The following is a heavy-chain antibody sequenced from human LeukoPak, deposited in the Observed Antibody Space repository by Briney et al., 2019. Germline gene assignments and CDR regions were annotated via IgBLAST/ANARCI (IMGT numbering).Heavy chain of an antibody. CDR2: ISSSSSTI. V-gene: IGHV3-48*01. J-gene: IGHJ4*02. CDR3: AKPAPFYYDTSRSYFDY. D-gene: IGHD3-22*01. CDR1: GFTFNIYS. Sequence: PGGSLRLSCAASGFTFNIYSMNWVRQAPGKGLEWVSYISSSSSTIDYADSVKGRFTISRDNSKNTLYLQMNSLRAEDTVVYYCAKPAPFYYDTSRSYFDYWGQGTLVTVSS.